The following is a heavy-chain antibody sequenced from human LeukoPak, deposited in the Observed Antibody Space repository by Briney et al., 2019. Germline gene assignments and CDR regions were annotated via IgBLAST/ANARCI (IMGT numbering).Heavy chain of an antibody. CDR3: AKLYYDYVWGSYRYYFFDD. D-gene: IGHD3-16*02. CDR2: ISGSGGSA. J-gene: IGHJ4*02. Sequence: GGSLRLSCAASGFTFGGYAMSWVCQAPGKGLEWVSGISGSGGSAYYADTVRGRFTISRDNSKNTLYVQMKSLRAEDTAIYYCAKLYYDYVWGSYRYYFFDDWGQGTLVTVSS. V-gene: IGHV3-23*01. CDR1: GFTFGGYA.